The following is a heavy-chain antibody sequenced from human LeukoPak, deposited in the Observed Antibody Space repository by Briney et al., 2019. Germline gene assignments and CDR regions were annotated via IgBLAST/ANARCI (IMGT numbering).Heavy chain of an antibody. Sequence: GGSLRLSCVASGFPFSSYWMTWVRQAPGKGLEWVANIKQDGSKKSYVDSVKGRFTISRDNSKNTLYLQMNSLRAEDTAVYYCAKVFVYDFWSGCYPGDYWGQGTLVTVSS. J-gene: IGHJ4*02. CDR2: IKQDGSKK. CDR3: AKVFVYDFWSGCYPGDY. CDR1: GFPFSSYW. D-gene: IGHD3-3*01. V-gene: IGHV3-7*03.